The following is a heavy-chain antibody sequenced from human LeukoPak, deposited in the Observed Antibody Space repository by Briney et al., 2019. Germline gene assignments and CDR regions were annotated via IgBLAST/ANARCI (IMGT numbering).Heavy chain of an antibody. J-gene: IGHJ4*02. CDR3: AKDPYSSGWTYYFDY. Sequence: GGSLRLSCAASGLTFSNYSMNWVRQAPGKGLEWVSYISSGSRTIYYADSVKGRFTISRDNSKNSLYLQMNSLRTEDTALYYCAKDPYSSGWTYYFDYWGQGTLVTVSS. CDR2: ISSGSRTI. D-gene: IGHD6-19*01. V-gene: IGHV3-48*04. CDR1: GLTFSNYS.